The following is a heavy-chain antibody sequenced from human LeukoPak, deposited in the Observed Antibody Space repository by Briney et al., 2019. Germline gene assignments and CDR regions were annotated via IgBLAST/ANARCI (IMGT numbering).Heavy chain of an antibody. CDR3: SPPRGDSSGYYYVY. Sequence: GGSLRLSCTASGLTFSSYVMSWVRQAPGKGLEWVSTISGSDGSTFYADSVRGRFTISRDNSRSTLYLQMNSLRAEDTATYYCSPPRGDSSGYYYVYWGQGTLVTVSS. D-gene: IGHD3-22*01. CDR2: ISGSDGST. J-gene: IGHJ4*02. CDR1: GLTFSSYV. V-gene: IGHV3-23*01.